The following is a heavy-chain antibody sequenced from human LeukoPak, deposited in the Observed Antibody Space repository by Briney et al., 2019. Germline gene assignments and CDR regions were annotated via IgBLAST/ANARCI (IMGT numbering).Heavy chain of an antibody. J-gene: IGHJ6*02. V-gene: IGHV3-11*01. CDR2: ISSSGSTI. CDR3: ARTHVYYYYGMDV. Sequence: GGSLRLSCAASGFTFSDYYMSWIRQAPGKGLEWVSYISSSGSTIYYADSVKGRFTISRDNAKNPLYLQMNSLRAEDTAVYYCARTHVYYYYGMDVWGQGTTVTVSS. CDR1: GFTFSDYY.